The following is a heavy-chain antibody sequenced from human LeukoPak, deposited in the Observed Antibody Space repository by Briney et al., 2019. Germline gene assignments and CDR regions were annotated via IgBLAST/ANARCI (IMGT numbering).Heavy chain of an antibody. CDR1: GFTFSGYA. J-gene: IGHJ4*02. V-gene: IGHV3-23*01. D-gene: IGHD4-17*01. Sequence: GGSLRLSCAASGFTFSGYAMSWVRQAPGKGLEWVSAISGSGGSTYYADSVKGRFTISRDNSKNTLYLQMNSLRAEDTAVYYCAKTVGYGDYVGYFDYWGQGTLVTVSS. CDR2: ISGSGGST. CDR3: AKTVGYGDYVGYFDY.